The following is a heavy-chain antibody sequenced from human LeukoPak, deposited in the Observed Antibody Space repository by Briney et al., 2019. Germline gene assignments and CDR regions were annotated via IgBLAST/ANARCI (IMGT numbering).Heavy chain of an antibody. CDR1: GYSISSGYN. D-gene: IGHD7-27*01. V-gene: IGHV4-38-2*02. Sequence: SETLSLTCSVSGYSISSGYNWGWIRQPPGKGLEWIGSIYHSGHTNYNPSLKSRVTISVDTSKNQFSLKLTSVTAADTAVYYCARDLPRLLGPIGDPYYMDVWGTGTTVTVSS. J-gene: IGHJ6*03. CDR2: IYHSGHT. CDR3: ARDLPRLLGPIGDPYYMDV.